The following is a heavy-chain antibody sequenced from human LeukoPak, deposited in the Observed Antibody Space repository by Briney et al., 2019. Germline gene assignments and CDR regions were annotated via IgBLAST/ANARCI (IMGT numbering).Heavy chain of an antibody. D-gene: IGHD3-16*01. V-gene: IGHV3-53*04. J-gene: IGHJ4*02. CDR1: GFTVSSNY. Sequence: GGSLRLSCAASGFTVSSNYMSWVRQAPGKGLEWVSVFYSGGSTDYADSVKGRFTISRHNSKNTLYLQMNSLRTEDTAVYYCARARKDDYVWGYYFDYWGQGTLVTVSS. CDR3: ARARKDDYVWGYYFDY. CDR2: FYSGGST.